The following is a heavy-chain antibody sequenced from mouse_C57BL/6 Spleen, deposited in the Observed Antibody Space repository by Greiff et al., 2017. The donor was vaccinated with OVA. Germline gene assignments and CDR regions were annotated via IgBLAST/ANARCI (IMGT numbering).Heavy chain of an antibody. Sequence: EVQLQQSGPELVKPGDSVKISCKASGYSFTGYFMNWVMQSHGQSLEWIGRINPYNGDTFYNQKFKGKATLTVDKSSSTAHMELRSLTSEDSAVYYCARGGGVYGNYVAYYFDYWGQGTTLTVSA. CDR3: ARGGGVYGNYVAYYFDY. J-gene: IGHJ2*01. D-gene: IGHD2-10*02. V-gene: IGHV1-20*01. CDR1: GYSFTGYF. CDR2: INPYNGDT.